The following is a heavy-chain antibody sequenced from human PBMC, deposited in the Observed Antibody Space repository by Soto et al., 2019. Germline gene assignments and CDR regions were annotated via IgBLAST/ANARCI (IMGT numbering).Heavy chain of an antibody. Sequence: GGSLRLSCVASGFTLSRDSMVWVRQAPGKGLEWVSYIFASSATTYYADSVKGRFTVSRDNAKNSLFLLMNSLRAEDTAVYYCARDADWAFDYWGQGTQVTVSS. CDR3: ARDADWAFDY. CDR1: GFTLSRDS. J-gene: IGHJ4*02. CDR2: IFASSATT. V-gene: IGHV3-48*04. D-gene: IGHD3-9*01.